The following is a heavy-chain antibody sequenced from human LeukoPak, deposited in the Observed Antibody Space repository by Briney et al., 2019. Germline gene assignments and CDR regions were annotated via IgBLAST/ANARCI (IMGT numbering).Heavy chain of an antibody. D-gene: IGHD6-13*01. CDR1: GGSISSHY. CDR3: ARTASAGHTDY. CDR2: IYYSGST. V-gene: IGHV4-59*11. Sequence: SETLSLTCTVSGGSISSHYWSWIRQPPGKGLEWIGYIYYSGSTNYNPSLKSRVTISVDTSKNQFSLRLSSVTAADTAVYYCARTASAGHTDYWGRGTLVTVSS. J-gene: IGHJ4*02.